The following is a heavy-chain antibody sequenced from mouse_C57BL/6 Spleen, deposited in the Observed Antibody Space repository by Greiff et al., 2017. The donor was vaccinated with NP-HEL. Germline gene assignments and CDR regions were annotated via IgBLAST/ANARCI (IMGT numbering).Heavy chain of an antibody. CDR3: ASSTVVEGAMDY. CDR1: GYAFSSYW. D-gene: IGHD1-1*01. Sequence: QVQLQQSGAELVKPGASVKISCKASGYAFSSYWMNWVKQRPGKGLEWIGQIYPGDGDTNYNGKFKGKATITADTSSNTAYLQLSSLTSEDTAVYYCASSTVVEGAMDYWGQGTSVTVSS. V-gene: IGHV1-80*01. CDR2: IYPGDGDT. J-gene: IGHJ4*01.